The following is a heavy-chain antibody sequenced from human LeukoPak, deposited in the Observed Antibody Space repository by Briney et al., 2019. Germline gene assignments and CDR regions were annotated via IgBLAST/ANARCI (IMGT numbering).Heavy chain of an antibody. CDR2: TSYDGRNK. Sequence: PGGSLRLSCAASGFTFSDYYMSWVRQAPGKGLEWVAVTSYDGRNKYYADSVKGRFTISRDNSKNTVYLQMNSLRAEDTAFYYCARQEHSSNWLFDYWGQGTLVTVSS. CDR3: ARQEHSSNWLFDY. D-gene: IGHD6-13*01. CDR1: GFTFSDYY. V-gene: IGHV3-30*03. J-gene: IGHJ4*02.